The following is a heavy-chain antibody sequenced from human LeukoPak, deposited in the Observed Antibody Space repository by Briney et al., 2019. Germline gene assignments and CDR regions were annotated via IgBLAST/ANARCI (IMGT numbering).Heavy chain of an antibody. CDR3: ATYGYDSSGYYAY. CDR1: GYTFTGYY. Sequence: GASVKVSCKASGYTFTGYYMHWVRQAPGQGLEWMGWINPNSGGTNYAQKFQGRVTMTEDTSTDTAYMELSSLRSEDTAVYYCATYGYDSSGYYAYWGQGTLVTVSS. V-gene: IGHV1-2*02. D-gene: IGHD3-22*01. CDR2: INPNSGGT. J-gene: IGHJ4*02.